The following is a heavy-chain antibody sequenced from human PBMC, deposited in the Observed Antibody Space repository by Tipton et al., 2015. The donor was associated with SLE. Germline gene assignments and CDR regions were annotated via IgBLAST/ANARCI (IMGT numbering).Heavy chain of an antibody. J-gene: IGHJ4*02. CDR2: IYGGGST. D-gene: IGHD2-15*01. CDR1: GFTVSSNY. Sequence: SLRLSCAASGFTVSSNYMSWVRQAPGKGLEWVSGIYGGGSTYYADSVKGRFTISRDNSKNTLYLQMNSLRAEDTAVYFCAREECSGGSCFDFWGQGTLVTVSS. CDR3: AREECSGGSCFDF. V-gene: IGHV3-53*05.